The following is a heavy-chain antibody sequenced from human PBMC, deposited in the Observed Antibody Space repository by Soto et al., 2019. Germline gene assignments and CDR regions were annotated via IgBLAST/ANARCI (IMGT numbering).Heavy chain of an antibody. D-gene: IGHD2-15*01. CDR1: GYTFTSYY. CDR3: ARSCSGGSCLTKIAALYYYYGMDV. J-gene: IGHJ6*02. Sequence: GASVKVSCKASGYTFTSYYMHWVRQAPGQGLEWMGIINPSGGSTSYAQKFQGRVTMTRDTSTSTVYMELSSLRSDDTAVYYCARSCSGGSCLTKIAALYYYYGMDVWGQGTTVTVSS. CDR2: INPSGGST. V-gene: IGHV1-46*01.